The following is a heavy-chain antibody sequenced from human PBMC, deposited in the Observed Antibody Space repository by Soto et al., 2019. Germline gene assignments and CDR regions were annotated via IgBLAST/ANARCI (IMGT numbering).Heavy chain of an antibody. CDR1: GFTFSGSA. CDR3: TRHVLVYCSSTSCDDYYYYGMDV. D-gene: IGHD2-2*01. J-gene: IGHJ6*02. CDR2: IRSKANSYAT. V-gene: IGHV3-73*01. Sequence: GGSLRLSCAASGFTFSGSAMHWVRQASGKGLEWVGRIRSKANSYATAYAASVKGRFTISRDDSKNTAHLQMNSLKTEDTAVYYCTRHVLVYCSSTSCDDYYYYGMDVWGQGTTVTVSS.